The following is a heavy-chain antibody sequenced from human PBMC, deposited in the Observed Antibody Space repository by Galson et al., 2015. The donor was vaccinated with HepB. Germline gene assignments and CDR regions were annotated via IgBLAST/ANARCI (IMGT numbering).Heavy chain of an antibody. CDR3: AREQSSLSNGAFDI. CDR1: RFTFSRFA. J-gene: IGHJ3*02. Sequence: LRLSCAASRFTFSRFAMHWVRQAPGKGLEWVALISYDKNKSYYADSVKGRFLISRDNSKNTLFLQMNSLRPQDTAIYYCAREQSSLSNGAFDIWGQGTVVTV. CDR2: ISYDKNKS. D-gene: IGHD2-8*01. V-gene: IGHV3-30*04.